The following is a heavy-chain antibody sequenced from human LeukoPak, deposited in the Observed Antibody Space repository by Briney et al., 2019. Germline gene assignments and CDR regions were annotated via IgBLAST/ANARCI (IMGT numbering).Heavy chain of an antibody. CDR1: GFTVSSYY. V-gene: IGHV3-74*01. J-gene: IGHJ5*02. Sequence: GGSLRLSCAASGFTVSSYYMNWVRQAPGKGLVWVSRINSDGSSTSYADSVKGRFTISRDNAKNTLYLQMNSLRAEDTAVYYCARDTFGYDILTGRFDPWGQGTLVTVSS. CDR2: INSDGSST. D-gene: IGHD3-9*01. CDR3: ARDTFGYDILTGRFDP.